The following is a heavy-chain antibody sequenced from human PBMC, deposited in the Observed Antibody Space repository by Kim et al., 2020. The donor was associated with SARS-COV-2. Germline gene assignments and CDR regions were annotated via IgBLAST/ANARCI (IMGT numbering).Heavy chain of an antibody. J-gene: IGHJ3*02. CDR3: AREVATSAIFDN. Sequence: GGSLRLSCAASGFSFSSYGMHWIRQAPGKGLEWVSLISYDGSHKNSADSVKGRFTISRDNSKNTLYLEMNSLRRADTAVYFCAREVATSAIFDNW. D-gene: IGHD5-12*01. CDR2: ISYDGSHK. V-gene: IGHV3-30*04. CDR1: GFSFSSYG.